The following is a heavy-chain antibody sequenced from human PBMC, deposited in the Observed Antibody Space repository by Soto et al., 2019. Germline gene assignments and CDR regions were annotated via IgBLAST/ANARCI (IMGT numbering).Heavy chain of an antibody. CDR3: ASPRPNCTNGVCDTHGAFDI. CDR1: GGTFSSYA. Sequence: QVQLVQSGAEVKKPGSSVKVSCKASGGTFSSYAISWVRQAPGQGLEWMGGIIPLFGTENYAQKFQGSVTITANESTSTAYMQLSSLRAEDTAVYYCASPRPNCTNGVCDTHGAFDIWGQGTMVTVSS. D-gene: IGHD2-8*01. J-gene: IGHJ3*02. CDR2: IIPLFGTE. V-gene: IGHV1-69*01.